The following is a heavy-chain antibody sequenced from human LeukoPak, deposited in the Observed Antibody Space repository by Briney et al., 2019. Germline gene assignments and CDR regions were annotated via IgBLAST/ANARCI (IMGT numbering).Heavy chain of an antibody. D-gene: IGHD6-19*01. J-gene: IGHJ4*02. CDR1: GFTFSDYY. Sequence: GGSLRLSCAASGFTFSDYYMSWIRQAPGKGLEWVSYISSSGSTIYYADSVKGRFTISRVNAKNSLYLQINSLRAEDTAVYYCARVSRTDSSGWFYYFDYWGQGTLVTVSS. CDR3: ARVSRTDSSGWFYYFDY. CDR2: ISSSGSTI. V-gene: IGHV3-11*01.